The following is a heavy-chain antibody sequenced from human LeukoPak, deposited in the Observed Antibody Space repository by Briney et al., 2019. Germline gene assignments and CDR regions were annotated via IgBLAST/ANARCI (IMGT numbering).Heavy chain of an antibody. D-gene: IGHD2-15*01. CDR2: IYSGGST. V-gene: IGHV3-53*01. J-gene: IGHJ5*02. Sequence: GGSLRLSCVASGFTFGKYWMSWVRQAPGKGLEWVSVIYSGGSTYYADSVKGRFTISRDNSKNTLYLQMNSLRAEDTAVYYCARYMRGYCSGGSCLPTNWFDPWGQGTLVTVSS. CDR1: GFTFGKYW. CDR3: ARYMRGYCSGGSCLPTNWFDP.